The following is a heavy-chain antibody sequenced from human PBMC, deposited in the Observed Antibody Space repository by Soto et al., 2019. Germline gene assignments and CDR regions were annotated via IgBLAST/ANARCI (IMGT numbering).Heavy chain of an antibody. J-gene: IGHJ5*02. D-gene: IGHD2-21*01. CDR1: GGSISTGDLS. CDR3: ARARGHVVGRNREDTYFNP. Sequence: QVQLQASGPGLVKPSQTLSLTCTVSGGSISTGDLSWSWIRQHPGKGLEWIGDMYHSGSPYYNPSLTSRLTISVDPSKRQCSLRLSSVTAAVTAVYYCARARGHVVGRNREDTYFNPWGQGTLVIVSS. V-gene: IGHV4-31*03. CDR2: MYHSGSP.